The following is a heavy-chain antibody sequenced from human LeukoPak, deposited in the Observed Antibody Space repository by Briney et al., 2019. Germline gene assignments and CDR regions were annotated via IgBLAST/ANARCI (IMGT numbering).Heavy chain of an antibody. V-gene: IGHV3-53*01. D-gene: IGHD2-2*01. Sequence: GGSLRLACAASGFNFSNYNMNWVRQAPGKGLEWVSVIYSGGSTYYADSVKGRFTISRDNSKNTLYLQMNSLRAEDTAVYYCARDIVVVPAADPLNYYYYGMDVWGQGTTVTVSS. J-gene: IGHJ6*02. CDR1: GFNFSNYN. CDR3: ARDIVVVPAADPLNYYYYGMDV. CDR2: IYSGGST.